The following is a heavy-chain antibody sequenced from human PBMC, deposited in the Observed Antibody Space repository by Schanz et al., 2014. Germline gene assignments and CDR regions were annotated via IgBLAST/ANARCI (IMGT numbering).Heavy chain of an antibody. J-gene: IGHJ4*02. CDR3: AKIERNED. D-gene: IGHD1-1*01. V-gene: IGHV3-66*01. CDR2: IYIGGNT. Sequence: EVQLAESGGGLVQPGGSLRLSCAASGFSVGNKYMNWVRQAPGKGLEWVSFIYIGGNTYYADSVKGRFTISRDNSKNTVYIQMNSLRAEDTAVYFCAKIERNEDWGQGTLVTVSS. CDR1: GFSVGNKY.